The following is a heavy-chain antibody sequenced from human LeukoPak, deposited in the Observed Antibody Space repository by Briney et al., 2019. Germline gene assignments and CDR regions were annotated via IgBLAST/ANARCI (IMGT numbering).Heavy chain of an antibody. V-gene: IGHV4-34*01. CDR2: INHSGRT. Sequence: SETLSLTCAVYGGSFSGYYWSWIRQPPGKGLEWIGEINHSGRTNYNPSLKSRVTISVDTSKDQFSLKLRSVTAADTAVYYCARKSEQQLVRGAYYYYGMDVWGQGTTVTVSS. CDR1: GGSFSGYY. J-gene: IGHJ6*02. CDR3: ARKSEQQLVRGAYYYYGMDV. D-gene: IGHD6-13*01.